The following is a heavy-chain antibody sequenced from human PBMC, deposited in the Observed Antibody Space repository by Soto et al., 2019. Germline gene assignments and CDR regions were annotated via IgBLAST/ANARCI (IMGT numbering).Heavy chain of an antibody. CDR1: GGSISSGGYS. Sequence: QLQLQESGSGLVKPSQTLSLTCAVSGGSISSGGYSWSWIRQPPGKGLEWIGYIYHSGSTYYNPSLNSRVTISVDRSKSQFPLKLSSVTAADTAVYYCAAGGGLPRYYWGQGTLVTVSS. CDR3: AAGGGLPRYY. J-gene: IGHJ4*02. V-gene: IGHV4-30-2*01. CDR2: IYHSGST. D-gene: IGHD5-12*01.